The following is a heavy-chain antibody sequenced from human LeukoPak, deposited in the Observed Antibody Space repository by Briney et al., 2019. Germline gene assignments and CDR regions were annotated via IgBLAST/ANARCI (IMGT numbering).Heavy chain of an antibody. D-gene: IGHD6-13*01. J-gene: IGHJ5*02. CDR2: INPNSGGT. V-gene: IGHV1-2*02. CDR3: ARVAYSSSWYGWFDP. CDR1: GGTFSSYA. Sequence: ASAKVSCKASGGTFSSYAISWVRQAPGQGLEWMGWINPNSGGTNYAQKFQGRVTMTRDTSISTAYMELSRLRSDDTAVYYCARVAYSSSWYGWFDPWGQGTLVTVSS.